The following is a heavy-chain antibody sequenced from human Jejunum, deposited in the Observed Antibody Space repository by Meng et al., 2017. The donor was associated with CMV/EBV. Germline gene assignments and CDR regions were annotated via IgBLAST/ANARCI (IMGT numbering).Heavy chain of an antibody. CDR3: AKVDGP. Sequence: LSLSCTVSGASISSYYWSWIRQPPGKGLEWIGYIYYSGSTNYNPSLKSRATISADMSKNQFSLKLRSVTAADTAAYYCAKVDGPWGQGTLVTVSS. V-gene: IGHV4-59*01. CDR2: IYYSGST. J-gene: IGHJ5*02. D-gene: IGHD2-2*03. CDR1: GASISSYY.